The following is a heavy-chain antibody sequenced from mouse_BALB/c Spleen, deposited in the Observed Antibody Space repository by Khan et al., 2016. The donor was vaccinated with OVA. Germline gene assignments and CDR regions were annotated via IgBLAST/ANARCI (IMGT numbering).Heavy chain of an antibody. CDR1: GYSITSEYA. Sequence: EVQLQESGPGLVKPSQSLSLTCTVTGYSITSEYAWNWIRQFPGNKLEWMGYINYSGNTRFNPSLKSRTSITRDTSKNQFFLQLNSVTTVDTATYYGARKDCYDYDPFPYWGQGTLVTVSA. D-gene: IGHD2-4*01. CDR3: ARKDCYDYDPFPY. V-gene: IGHV3-2*02. J-gene: IGHJ3*01. CDR2: INYSGNT.